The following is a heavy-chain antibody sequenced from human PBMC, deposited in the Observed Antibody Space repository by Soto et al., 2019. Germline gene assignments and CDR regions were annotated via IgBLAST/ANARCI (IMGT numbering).Heavy chain of an antibody. CDR2: ISAYNGNT. CDR1: GYTFTSYG. V-gene: IGHV1-18*01. Sequence: ASVKVSCKASGYTFTSYGISWVRQAPGQGLEWMGWISAYNGNTKYSQKFQGRVTITRDTSASTAYMELSSLRSEDTAVYYCARDPLYYDILTGYHYWGQGTLVTVSS. J-gene: IGHJ4*02. CDR3: ARDPLYYDILTGYHY. D-gene: IGHD3-9*01.